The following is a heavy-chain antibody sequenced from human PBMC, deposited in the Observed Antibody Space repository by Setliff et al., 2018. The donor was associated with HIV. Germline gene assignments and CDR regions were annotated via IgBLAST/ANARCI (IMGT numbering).Heavy chain of an antibody. Sequence: ASVKVSCKASGYIFTDYFIHWVRQAPGQGLEWMGWISPQNGDRKIPQRFRGRVTTTRDTSISTAYMELTGLTSDDTAVYFCARQLSNSLDHWGQGTQVTVSS. J-gene: IGHJ4*02. CDR3: ARQLSNSLDH. CDR1: GYIFTDYF. CDR2: ISPQNGDR. D-gene: IGHD6-6*01. V-gene: IGHV1-2*02.